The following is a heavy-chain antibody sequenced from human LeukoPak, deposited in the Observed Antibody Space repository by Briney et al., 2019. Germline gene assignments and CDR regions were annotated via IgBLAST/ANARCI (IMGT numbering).Heavy chain of an antibody. CDR1: GFTVSSNY. J-gene: IGHJ4*02. D-gene: IGHD3-9*01. V-gene: IGHV3-53*01. CDR3: AKDLTGSQRGRYFDY. CDR2: LYSDGTT. Sequence: PGGSLRLSCAASGFTVSSNYMSWVHQAPGKGPEWVSVLYSDGTTYYADSVKGRFTISRDNSKNTLYLQMNSLRAEDTAVYYCAKDLTGSQRGRYFDYWGQGTLVTVSS.